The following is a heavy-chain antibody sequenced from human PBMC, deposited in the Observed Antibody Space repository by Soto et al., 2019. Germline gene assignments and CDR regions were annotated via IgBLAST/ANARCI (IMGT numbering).Heavy chain of an antibody. CDR1: GYTFTSYY. D-gene: IGHD6-19*01. J-gene: IGHJ3*02. CDR2: INPSGGST. CDR3: ARLYSSGSADAFDI. V-gene: IGHV1-46*03. Sequence: ASVKVSCKASGYTFTSYYMHFVRHAPGQGLEWMVIINPSGGSTSYAQKFQGRVTMTRDASTSTVYMELSSLRSEDTAVYYCARLYSSGSADAFDIWGQGTMVTVP.